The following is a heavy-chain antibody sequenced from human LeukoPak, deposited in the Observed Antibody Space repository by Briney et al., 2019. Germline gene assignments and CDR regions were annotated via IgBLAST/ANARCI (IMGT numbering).Heavy chain of an antibody. Sequence: GGSLRLSCAASGFTFSSYAMSWVRQAPGKGLAWVSAISGSGGSTYLADSVKGRFTISRDHSKNTLYLQMNSLRAEDTAVYCCAKDFREGTRSVWLVLFRGLFNYVDYWGQGTLVTVSS. J-gene: IGHJ4*02. V-gene: IGHV3-23*01. CDR3: AKDFREGTRSVWLVLFRGLFNYVDY. CDR1: GFTFSSYA. CDR2: ISGSGGST. D-gene: IGHD6-19*01.